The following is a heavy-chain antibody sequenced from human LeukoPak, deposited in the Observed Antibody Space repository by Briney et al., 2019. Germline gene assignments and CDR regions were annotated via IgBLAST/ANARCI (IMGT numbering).Heavy chain of an antibody. CDR2: FIPIFGTA. V-gene: IGHV1-69*05. Sequence: ASVKVSCKASGGTFSSYAISWVRQAPGQGLEWMGGFIPIFGTANYAQKFQGRVTITTDESTSTAYMELSSLRSEDTAVYYCARSVPEMATIHYYYYMDVWGKGTTVTVSS. CDR1: GGTFSSYA. CDR3: ARSVPEMATIHYYYYMDV. D-gene: IGHD5-24*01. J-gene: IGHJ6*03.